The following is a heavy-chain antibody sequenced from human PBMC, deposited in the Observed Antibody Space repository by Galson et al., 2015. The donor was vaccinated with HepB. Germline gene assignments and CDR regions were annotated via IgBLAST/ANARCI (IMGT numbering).Heavy chain of an antibody. Sequence: SLRLSCAASGFTFSGSAMHWVRQTSGKGLEWVGRIGNKANNYATAYAASVKGRFIISRDDSKNTVFLQMNSLKTEDTAVHYCSRLGDLARYSSAWGQGNLGTVSS. CDR1: GFTFSGSA. V-gene: IGHV3-73*01. CDR3: SRLGDLARYSSA. D-gene: IGHD3-16*01. J-gene: IGHJ5*02. CDR2: IGNKANNYAT.